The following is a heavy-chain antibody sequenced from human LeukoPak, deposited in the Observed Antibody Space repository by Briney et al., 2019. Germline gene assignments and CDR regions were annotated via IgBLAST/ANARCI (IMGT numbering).Heavy chain of an antibody. D-gene: IGHD2-21*01. CDR3: TPVMVEDRGF. V-gene: IGHV3-15*01. CDR2: IKSTNDSETT. Sequence: GGSLRLSCAASGFIFNKAWMNWVRQAPGKGPDGVGRIKSTNDSETTDYASPVEGRFIISRDGSKNTIYLQMNRLIIDDTAIYYCTPVMVEDRGFWGQGTLVTVSS. J-gene: IGHJ4*02. CDR1: GFIFNKAW.